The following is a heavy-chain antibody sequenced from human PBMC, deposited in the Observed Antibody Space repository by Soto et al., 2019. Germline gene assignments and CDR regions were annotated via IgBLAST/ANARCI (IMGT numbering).Heavy chain of an antibody. Sequence: EVQLVESGGGLVQPGGSLRLSCAASGFTVSSKYMTWVRQAPGKGLAWVSLIQSGGTTYYADSVKGRFTISRDTSENTLHLQMDSLRVEDTAVYYSARDDVLCDGGRCYGIPLDVWGKGTMVTVSS. D-gene: IGHD2-15*01. CDR2: IQSGGTT. V-gene: IGHV3-66*01. CDR3: ARDDVLCDGGRCYGIPLDV. CDR1: GFTVSSKY. J-gene: IGHJ6*04.